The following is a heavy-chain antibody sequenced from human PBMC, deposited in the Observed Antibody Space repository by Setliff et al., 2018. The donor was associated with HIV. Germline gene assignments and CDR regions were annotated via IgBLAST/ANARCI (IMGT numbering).Heavy chain of an antibody. D-gene: IGHD3-10*01. CDR3: ARVEAKVRGATYGMDV. J-gene: IGHJ6*02. Sequence: PSETLSLTCTVSGAPLSGYYLNWIRQPPGKGLEWIGYIFYSGTTNYNPSLKSRVTMSVDASKNQFSLRMSSVTAADTAMYYRARVEAKVRGATYGMDVWGQGTTVTVSS. CDR2: IFYSGTT. CDR1: GAPLSGYY. V-gene: IGHV4-59*08.